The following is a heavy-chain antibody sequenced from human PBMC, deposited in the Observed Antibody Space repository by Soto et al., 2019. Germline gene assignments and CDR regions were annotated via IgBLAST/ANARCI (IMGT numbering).Heavy chain of an antibody. Sequence: QVQLVQSGPEVKKPGSSVKVSCKASGGTFSSYTISWVRQAPGQGLEWMGRIIPFIGVGNYAQKFQGRATITADKSTSTFYMDLSSLRSEDTAVYYCAGDGGFGEFDPWGQGTLVTVSS. CDR2: IIPFIGVG. V-gene: IGHV1-69*08. J-gene: IGHJ5*02. CDR3: AGDGGFGEFDP. CDR1: GGTFSSYT. D-gene: IGHD3-10*01.